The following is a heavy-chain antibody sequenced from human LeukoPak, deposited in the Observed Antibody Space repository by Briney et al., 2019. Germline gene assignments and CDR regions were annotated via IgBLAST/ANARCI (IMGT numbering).Heavy chain of an antibody. CDR3: VRDFFRSGTEDF. J-gene: IGHJ4*02. CDR1: GYTFSNYG. CDR2: ISVYKGTT. D-gene: IGHD1-14*01. Sequence: APVKVSCKASGYTFSNYGVSWVRQAPGQGLEWVGWISVYKGTTKFAQKFQGRVTLTTDTSTSTAYMELRSLTTDDTAVYYCVRDFFRSGTEDFWGQGTLVTVSS. V-gene: IGHV1-18*01.